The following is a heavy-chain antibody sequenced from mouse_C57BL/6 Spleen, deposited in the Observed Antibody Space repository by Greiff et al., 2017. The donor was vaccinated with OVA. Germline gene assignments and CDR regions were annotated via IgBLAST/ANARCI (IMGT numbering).Heavy chain of an antibody. CDR3: ARAGLLWYFDV. Sequence: QVQLQQSGTELVKPGASVKLSCKASGYTFTSYWMHWVKQRPGQGLEWIGNINPSNGGTNYNEKFKSKATLTVDKSSSTAYMQLSSLTSEDSAVYYSARAGLLWYFDVWGTGTTVTVSS. D-gene: IGHD2-3*01. CDR1: GYTFTSYW. CDR2: INPSNGGT. J-gene: IGHJ1*03. V-gene: IGHV1-53*01.